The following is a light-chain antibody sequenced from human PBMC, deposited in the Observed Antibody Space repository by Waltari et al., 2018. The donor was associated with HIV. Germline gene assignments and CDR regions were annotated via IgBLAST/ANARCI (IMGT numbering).Light chain of an antibody. V-gene: IGKV1-33*01. CDR1: EAIVTF. J-gene: IGKJ2*01. CDR2: DVS. CDR3: QQYSRLPPT. Sequence: QMTQSPFSLSVSVRDKVTITCRASEAIVTFLNWFHQKPGKPPQLLIFDVSKLQPGVPGMFSGTGSGSLVSLSIINFQPEDTGTYFCQQYSRLPPTFGRGTKLEV.